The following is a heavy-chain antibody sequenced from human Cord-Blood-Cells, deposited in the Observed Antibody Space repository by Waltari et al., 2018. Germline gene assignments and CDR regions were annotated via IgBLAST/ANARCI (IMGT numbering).Heavy chain of an antibody. CDR3: VRGSSSWYWFDP. J-gene: IGHJ5*02. D-gene: IGHD6-13*01. V-gene: IGHV4-59*01. CDR1: GGSISSYY. Sequence: QVQLQESGPGLVKPSETLSLTCTVSGGSISSYYWSWIRQPPGKGLEWIGYIYYSGSTNYNPSLKSRVTISVDTSKNQFSLKLSSVTAADTAVYYCVRGSSSWYWFDPWGQGTLVTVSS. CDR2: IYYSGST.